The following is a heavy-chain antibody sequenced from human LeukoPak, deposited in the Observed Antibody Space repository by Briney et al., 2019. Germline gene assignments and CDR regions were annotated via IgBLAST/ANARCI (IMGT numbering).Heavy chain of an antibody. V-gene: IGHV3-7*01. J-gene: IGHJ4*02. Sequence: GGSLRLSCAASGFTFSSYWMSWVRQAPGKGLEWVANIKQDGSEKYYVDSVKGRFTISRDNAKNSLYLQMNSLRAEDTAVYYCARAQWEAWYSLYDILTGYFDYWGQGTLVTVSS. CDR3: ARAQWEAWYSLYDILTGYFDY. D-gene: IGHD3-9*01. CDR2: IKQDGSEK. CDR1: GFTFSSYW.